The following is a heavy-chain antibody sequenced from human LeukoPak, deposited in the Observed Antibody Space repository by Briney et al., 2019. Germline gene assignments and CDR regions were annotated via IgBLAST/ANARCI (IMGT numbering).Heavy chain of an antibody. D-gene: IGHD1-26*01. J-gene: IGHJ4*02. CDR1: GFTFSSYA. CDR2: ISYDGSNK. Sequence: GGSLRLSCAASGFTFSSYAMHWVRQAPGKGLEWVAVISYDGSNKYYADSVKGRFTISRDNSKNTLYLQMNSLRAEDTAVYYCARTLATGATNPPMGYWGRGTLVTVSS. CDR3: ARTLATGATNPPMGY. V-gene: IGHV3-30*04.